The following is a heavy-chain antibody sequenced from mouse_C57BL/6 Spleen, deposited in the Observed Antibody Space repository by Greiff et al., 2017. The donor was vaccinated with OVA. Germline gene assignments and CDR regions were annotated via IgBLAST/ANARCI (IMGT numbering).Heavy chain of an antibody. CDR3: ARPDFACSSYYFDY. D-gene: IGHD1-1*01. V-gene: IGHV1-80*01. CDR1: GYAFSSYW. Sequence: VQLQQSGAELVKPGASVKISCKASGYAFSSYWMNWVKQRPGKGLEWIGQIYPGDGDTNYNGKFKGKATLTADKSSSTAYMQLSSLTSEDSAVYFGARPDFACSSYYFDYWGQGTTLTVSS. J-gene: IGHJ2*01. CDR2: IYPGDGDT.